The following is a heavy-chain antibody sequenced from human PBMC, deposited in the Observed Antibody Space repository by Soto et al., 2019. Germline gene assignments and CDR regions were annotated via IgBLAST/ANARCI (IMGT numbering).Heavy chain of an antibody. V-gene: IGHV3-30*19. CDR1: GFTFSSYG. Sequence: PGGSLRLSCAASGFTFSSYGMHWVRQAPGKGLEWVAVIWYDGSNKYYADSVKGRFTIPRDNSKNTLYLQMNSLRAEDTAVYYCARDMPGAWGSGNYYYGMDVWGQGTTVTVSS. J-gene: IGHJ6*02. CDR3: ARDMPGAWGSGNYYYGMDV. CDR2: IWYDGSNK. D-gene: IGHD3-10*01.